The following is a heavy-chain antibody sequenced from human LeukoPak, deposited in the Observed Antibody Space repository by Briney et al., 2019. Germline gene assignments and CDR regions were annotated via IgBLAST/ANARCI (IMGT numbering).Heavy chain of an antibody. CDR3: AKARGAVAGYYFDY. CDR1: GFTFRSFS. CDR2: ISSSGRYM. Sequence: GGSLRLSCAASGFTFRSFSMNWVRQAPGKGLEWVSAISSSGRYMYYADSVKGRFTISRDNAKNSLYLQMNSLRAEDTALYYCAKARGAVAGYYFDYWGQGTLVTVSS. V-gene: IGHV3-21*04. J-gene: IGHJ4*02. D-gene: IGHD6-19*01.